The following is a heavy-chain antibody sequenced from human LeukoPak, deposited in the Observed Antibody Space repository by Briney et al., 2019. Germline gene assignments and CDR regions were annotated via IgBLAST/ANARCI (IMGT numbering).Heavy chain of an antibody. J-gene: IGHJ4*02. V-gene: IGHV1-18*04. Sequence: ASVKVSCKASGYTFTGYYMHWVRQAPGQGLEWMGWISAYNGNTNYAQKLQGRVTMTTDTSTSTAYMELRSLRSDDTAVYYCARGHLQWPDWWGQGTLVTVSS. CDR2: ISAYNGNT. CDR3: ARGHLQWPDW. D-gene: IGHD6-19*01. CDR1: GYTFTGYY.